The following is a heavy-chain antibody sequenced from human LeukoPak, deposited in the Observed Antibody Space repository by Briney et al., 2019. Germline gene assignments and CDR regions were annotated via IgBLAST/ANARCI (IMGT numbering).Heavy chain of an antibody. V-gene: IGHV4-34*01. CDR1: GGSFSGYY. J-gene: IGHJ4*02. D-gene: IGHD6-13*01. Sequence: SETLSLTCAVYGGSFSGYYWSWIRQPPGNGLEWVGEINHSGSTNYNPSLKSRVTISVDTSKNQFSLKLSSVTAADTAVYYCASSSGWYRHFDYWGQGTLVTVSS. CDR2: INHSGST. CDR3: ASSSGWYRHFDY.